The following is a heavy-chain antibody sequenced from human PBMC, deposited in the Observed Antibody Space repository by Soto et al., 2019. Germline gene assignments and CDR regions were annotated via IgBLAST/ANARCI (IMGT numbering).Heavy chain of an antibody. V-gene: IGHV1-3*01. CDR1: GYSFSTYA. J-gene: IGHJ4*02. CDR3: ARGELISYDYD. D-gene: IGHD3-16*01. CDR2: INAATGNT. Sequence: ASVKVSCKASGYSFSTYALHWVRQAPGQRLEWMGWINAATGNTKYSQKFQGRVSITRDTSASTAYMELSSLRSEDTAVYYCARGELISYDYDWGQGTLVTVAS.